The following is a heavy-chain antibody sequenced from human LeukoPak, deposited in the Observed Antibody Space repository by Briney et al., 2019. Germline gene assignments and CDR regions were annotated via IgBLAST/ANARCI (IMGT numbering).Heavy chain of an antibody. CDR2: INPSGGST. CDR3: ARDCSSTSCYGDLDAFDI. CDR1: GYTFTSYY. J-gene: IGHJ3*02. D-gene: IGHD2-2*01. V-gene: IGHV1-46*03. Sequence: ASVKVSCKASGYTFTSYYMHWVRQAPGQGLEWMGIINPSGGSTSYAQKFQGRVTMTRDTSTSTVYMELSSLRSEDTAVYYCARDCSSTSCYGDLDAFDIWGQGTMVTVSS.